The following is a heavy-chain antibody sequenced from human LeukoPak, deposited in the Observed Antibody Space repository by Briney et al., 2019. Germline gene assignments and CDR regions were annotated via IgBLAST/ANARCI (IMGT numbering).Heavy chain of an antibody. CDR1: GFTFSSYA. V-gene: IGHV3-30*04. D-gene: IGHD3-22*01. J-gene: IGHJ4*02. CDR3: AREYDSSGYYYRGLDY. Sequence: GGSLRLSCAASGFTFSSYAMHWVRQAPGKGLEWVAAISYDGSNKYYADSVKGRFTISRDNSKNTLYLQMNSLRAEDTAVYYCAREYDSSGYYYRGLDYWGQGTLVTVSS. CDR2: ISYDGSNK.